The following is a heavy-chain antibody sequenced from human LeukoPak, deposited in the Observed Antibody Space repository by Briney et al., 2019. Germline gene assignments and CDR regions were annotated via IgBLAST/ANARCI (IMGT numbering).Heavy chain of an antibody. Sequence: SETLSLTCAVYGGSFSGYYWSWIRQPPGNGLEWIGEINHSGSTNYNPSLKSRVTISVDTSKNQFSLKLSSVTAADTAVYYCARAPYYYGSGSYYNRNWFDPWGQGTLVTVSS. CDR2: INHSGST. J-gene: IGHJ5*02. CDR1: GGSFSGYY. CDR3: ARAPYYYGSGSYYNRNWFDP. D-gene: IGHD3-10*01. V-gene: IGHV4-34*01.